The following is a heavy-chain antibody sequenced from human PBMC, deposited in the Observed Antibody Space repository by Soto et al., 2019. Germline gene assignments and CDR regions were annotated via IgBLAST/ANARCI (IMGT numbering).Heavy chain of an antibody. CDR2: VYYSGAT. D-gene: IGHD4-4*01. CDR1: GGSISNHY. V-gene: IGHV4-59*11. Sequence: LSLTCTVSGGSISNHYWSWIRQPPGKGLEWIGYVYYSGATNYRPSLKSRVTISVDTPKNQFSLKMTYVTAADTAVYYCARGMTTITDLDYWGQGTLVTVSS. CDR3: ARGMTTITDLDY. J-gene: IGHJ4*02.